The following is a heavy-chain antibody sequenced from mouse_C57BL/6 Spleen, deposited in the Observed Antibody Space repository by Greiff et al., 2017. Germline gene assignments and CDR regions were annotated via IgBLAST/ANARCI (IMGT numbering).Heavy chain of an antibody. CDR2: IHPNSGST. CDR1: GYSFTDYN. V-gene: IGHV1-64*01. D-gene: IGHD1-1*01. CDR3: ARALITTVVATSYWYFDV. Sequence: QVQLQQSGPELVKPGASVKISCKASGYSFTDYNMNWVKQRPGQGLEWIGMIHPNSGSTNYNEKFKSKATLTVDKSSSTAYMQLSSLTSENSAVXYCARALITTVVATSYWYFDVWGTGTTVTVSS. J-gene: IGHJ1*03.